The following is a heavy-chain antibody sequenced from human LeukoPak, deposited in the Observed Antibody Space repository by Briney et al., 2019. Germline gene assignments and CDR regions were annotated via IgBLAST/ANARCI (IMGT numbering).Heavy chain of an antibody. J-gene: IGHJ4*02. CDR2: INTNTGNP. D-gene: IGHD6-19*01. V-gene: IGHV7-4-1*02. Sequence: ASVKVSCKASGYTFTSYAMNWVRQAPGQGLEWMGWINTNTGNPTYAQGFTGRFVFSLDTSVSTAYLQISGLKAEDTAVYYCAVIAVADPYYFDYWGQGTLVTVSS. CDR1: GYTFTSYA. CDR3: AVIAVADPYYFDY.